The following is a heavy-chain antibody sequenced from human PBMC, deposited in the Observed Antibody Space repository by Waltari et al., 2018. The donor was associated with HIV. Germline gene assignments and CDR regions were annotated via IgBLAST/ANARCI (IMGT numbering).Heavy chain of an antibody. CDR1: GFNLSSDW. J-gene: IGHJ4*02. CDR2: INIDGSIR. V-gene: IGHV3-74*01. D-gene: IGHD5-18*01. Sequence: EVQLVESGGRIVQPGGSLRLSCAASGFNLSSDWMHWVRKGPGKGLMCVSRINIDGSIRGYADSVKGRFTISRDNVKNTVYLQMNSLRAEDTAVYYCSKRLNTASDYWGQGTPVIVSS. CDR3: SKRLNTASDY.